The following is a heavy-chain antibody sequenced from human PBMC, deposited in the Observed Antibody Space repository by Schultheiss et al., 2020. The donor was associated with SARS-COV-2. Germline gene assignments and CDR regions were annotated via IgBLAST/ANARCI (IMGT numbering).Heavy chain of an antibody. CDR2: ISSSGSTI. V-gene: IGHV3-48*04. J-gene: IGHJ4*02. Sequence: GGSLRLSCAASGFTFSSYGMHWVRQAPGKGLEWVSYISSSGSTIYYADSVKGRFTISRDNAKNSLYLQMNSLRAEDTAVYYCARAELGPAMRFADYWGQGTLVTVSS. CDR1: GFTFSSYG. CDR3: ARAELGPAMRFADY. D-gene: IGHD1-7*01.